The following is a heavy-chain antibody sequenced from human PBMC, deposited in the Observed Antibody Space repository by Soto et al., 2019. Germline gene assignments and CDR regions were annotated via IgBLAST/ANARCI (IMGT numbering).Heavy chain of an antibody. J-gene: IGHJ4*02. CDR3: ARSLRDLWWLDY. CDR2: IWYDGSNK. Sequence: GGSVRLSCAASGFTFSSYGMHWVRQAPGKGLEWVAVIWYDGSNKYYADSVKGRFTISRDNSKNTLYLQMNSLRAEDTAVYYCARSLRDLWWLDYWGQGTLVTVSS. D-gene: IGHD5-12*01. CDR1: GFTFSSYG. V-gene: IGHV3-33*01.